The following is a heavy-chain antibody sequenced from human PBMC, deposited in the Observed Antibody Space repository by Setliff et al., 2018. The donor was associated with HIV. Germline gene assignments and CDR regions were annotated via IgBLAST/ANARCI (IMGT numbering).Heavy chain of an antibody. CDR3: ARELKGVYDSWSSSDPPYYFDN. CDR2: IIPIHATT. Sequence: ASVKVSCKASGGTFSRYPISWVRQAPGQGLEWMGGIIPIHATTNYAQGFQSRVTITADRSTSTVHMELRSLRSEDTAVYYCARELKGVYDSWSSSDPPYYFDNWGQGTLVTVSS. D-gene: IGHD3-3*01. CDR1: GGTFSRYP. J-gene: IGHJ4*02. V-gene: IGHV1-69*10.